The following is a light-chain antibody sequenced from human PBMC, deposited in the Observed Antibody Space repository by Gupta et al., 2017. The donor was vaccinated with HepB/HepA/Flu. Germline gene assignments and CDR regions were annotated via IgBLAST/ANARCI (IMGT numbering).Light chain of an antibody. V-gene: IGKV3-11*01. CDR3: QHRLSWPLT. CDR1: EHLNHY. Sequence: VLTQSPATLSLFPGQRATLSCRASEHLNHYLGWYHQRPGQSPRFLIYDASGRATGVPPRFSGSGFGTDFTLTIARLESEDLGVYYCQHRLSWPLTFGGGTTVEI. J-gene: IGKJ4*01. CDR2: DAS.